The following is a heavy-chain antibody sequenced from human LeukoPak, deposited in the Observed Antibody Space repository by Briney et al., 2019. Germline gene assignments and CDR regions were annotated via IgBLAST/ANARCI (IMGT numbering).Heavy chain of an antibody. CDR2: IKQDGSEK. CDR1: GFTFGSYW. Sequence: PGGSLRLSCAASGFTFGSYWMSWVRQAPGKGLEWVANIKQDGSEKYYVDSVKGRFTISRDNAKNSLYLQMNSLRAEDTAVYYCARDIRQDSGYSSGWFDDAFDIWGQGTMVTVSS. D-gene: IGHD6-19*01. V-gene: IGHV3-7*01. CDR3: ARDIRQDSGYSSGWFDDAFDI. J-gene: IGHJ3*02.